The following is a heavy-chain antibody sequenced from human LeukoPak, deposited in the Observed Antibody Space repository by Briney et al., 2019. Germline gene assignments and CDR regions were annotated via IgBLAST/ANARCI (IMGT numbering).Heavy chain of an antibody. D-gene: IGHD3-3*01. CDR2: IYHNGDT. CDR1: GGTIRSDDYY. Sequence: SETLSLTCTVSGGTIRSDDYYWGWSRQPPGKGLGWIGSIYHNGDTYDRSSLNSRVTISIDTSKNQFSLMLTSVTAADTAVYSCARPRLEGDTFDIWGQGTMVTVSS. V-gene: IGHV4-39*01. CDR3: ARPRLEGDTFDI. J-gene: IGHJ3*02.